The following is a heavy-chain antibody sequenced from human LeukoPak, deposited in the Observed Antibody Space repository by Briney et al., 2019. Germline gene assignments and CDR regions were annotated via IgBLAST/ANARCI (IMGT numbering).Heavy chain of an antibody. J-gene: IGHJ4*02. Sequence: SETLSLTCTVSGGSISSYYWSWIRQPAGKGLEWIGRIYTSGSTNYNPSLKSRVTMSVDTSKNQFSLKLSSVTAADTAVYYCARVPAAINRMRQQLVSYYFDYWGQGTLVTVSS. V-gene: IGHV4-4*07. CDR1: GGSISSYY. CDR3: ARVPAAINRMRQQLVSYYFDY. CDR2: IYTSGST. D-gene: IGHD2-2*02.